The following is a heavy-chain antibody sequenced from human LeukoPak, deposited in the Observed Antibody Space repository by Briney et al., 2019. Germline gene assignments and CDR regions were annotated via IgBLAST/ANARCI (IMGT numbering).Heavy chain of an antibody. CDR2: INSDGSST. Sequence: PGGSVRLSCAASGFTFSSYWMHWVRQAPGKGLVWVSRINSDGSSTSYADSVKGRFTISRDNAKNTLYLQMNSLRAEDTAVYYCATKRGSGRYLIDYWGQGTLVSVSS. J-gene: IGHJ4*02. V-gene: IGHV3-74*01. D-gene: IGHD3-10*01. CDR3: ATKRGSGRYLIDY. CDR1: GFTFSSYW.